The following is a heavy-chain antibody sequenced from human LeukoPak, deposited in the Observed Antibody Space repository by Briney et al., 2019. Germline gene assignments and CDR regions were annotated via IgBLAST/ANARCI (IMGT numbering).Heavy chain of an antibody. Sequence: GGSLRLSCAASGFTFDDYGMSWVRQAPGKGLEWVSGINWNGGSTGYADSVKGRFTISRDNAKNSLYLQMNSLRAEDTALYYCARNQGSGRYYNPIDYWGREPWSPSPQ. D-gene: IGHD3-10*01. CDR3: ARNQGSGRYYNPIDY. CDR1: GFTFDDYG. CDR2: INWNGGST. J-gene: IGHJ4*02. V-gene: IGHV3-20*04.